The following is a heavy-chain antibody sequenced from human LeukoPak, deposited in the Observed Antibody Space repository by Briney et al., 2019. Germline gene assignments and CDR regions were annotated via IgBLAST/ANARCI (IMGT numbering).Heavy chain of an antibody. CDR2: IYTSGST. V-gene: IGHV4-4*07. J-gene: IGHJ5*02. Sequence: SETLSLTCTVSGGSISSYYWSWIRQPAGKGLEWIGRIYTSGSTNYNPSLKSRVTMSVDTSKNQFSLKLSSVTAADTAVYYCARDKGMARRPNPHNWFDPWGQGTLVTVSS. CDR1: GGSISSYY. D-gene: IGHD6-13*01. CDR3: ARDKGMARRPNPHNWFDP.